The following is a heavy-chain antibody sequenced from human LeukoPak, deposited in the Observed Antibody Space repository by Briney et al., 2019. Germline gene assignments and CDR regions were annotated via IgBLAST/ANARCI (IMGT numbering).Heavy chain of an antibody. V-gene: IGHV5-51*03. CDR2: IYPGGSDT. CDR1: GYNLTSYW. Sequence: KPGESLKLSCRGSGYNLTSYWIGWVRQTPGKGLERVGIIYPGGSDTRYSPSFQGQVTISADKSISIAYLQWSSLKASDTAMYYCARLQFGGSTSHWGQGTLVTVSS. D-gene: IGHD2-2*01. CDR3: ARLQFGGSTSH. J-gene: IGHJ4*02.